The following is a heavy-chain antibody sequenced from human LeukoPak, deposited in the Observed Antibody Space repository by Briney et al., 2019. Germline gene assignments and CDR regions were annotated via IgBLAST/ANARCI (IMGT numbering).Heavy chain of an antibody. CDR3: TRDQTPYY. V-gene: IGHV3-49*04. Sequence: GGSLRLSCAASGFTFDDYGMSWVRQAPGKGLEWVGFIRSKVYGGTPEYAASVKGRFTISRDDSKGIAYLQMNSLKTEDTAMYYCTRDQTPYYWGQGTLATVSS. J-gene: IGHJ4*02. CDR1: GFTFDDYG. CDR2: IRSKVYGGTP.